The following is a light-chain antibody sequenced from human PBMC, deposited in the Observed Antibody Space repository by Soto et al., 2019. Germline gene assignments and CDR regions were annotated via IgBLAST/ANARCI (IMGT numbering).Light chain of an antibody. V-gene: IGKV1-5*03. Sequence: DIKMTQSPSTLSASVGDRVTITCRASQSISSWLAWYQQKPGKAPKLLIHKASSLESGVPSRFSGSGSGTEFTLTISSXQPDDFATYYCQQYNSYSWTFGQGTKVEIK. CDR1: QSISSW. CDR3: QQYNSYSWT. CDR2: KAS. J-gene: IGKJ1*01.